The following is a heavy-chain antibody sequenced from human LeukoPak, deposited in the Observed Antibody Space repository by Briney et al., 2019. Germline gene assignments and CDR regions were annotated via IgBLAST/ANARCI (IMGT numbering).Heavy chain of an antibody. CDR1: GGSFSGYY. CDR3: ASGSSSSWHPDAFDI. V-gene: IGHV4-34*01. Sequence: SETLSLTCAVYGGSFSGYYWSWIRQPPGKGLEWIGEINHSGSTNYNPSLKSRVTISVDTSKNQFSLKLSSVTAADTAVYYCASGSSSSWHPDAFDIWGQGTIVTVSS. CDR2: INHSGST. J-gene: IGHJ3*02. D-gene: IGHD6-13*01.